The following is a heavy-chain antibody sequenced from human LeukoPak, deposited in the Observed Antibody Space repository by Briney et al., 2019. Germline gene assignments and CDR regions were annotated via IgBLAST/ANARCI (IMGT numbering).Heavy chain of an antibody. Sequence: SETLSLTCTVSGGSISSYYWSWIRQPPGKGLEWIGFIYYSGSTKYNPSLKSRVTISVDTSKNQFSLKLSSVTAADTAVYYCARWYSSGWAFDYWGQGTLVTVSS. V-gene: IGHV4-59*08. D-gene: IGHD6-19*01. CDR2: IYYSGST. J-gene: IGHJ4*02. CDR1: GGSISSYY. CDR3: ARWYSSGWAFDY.